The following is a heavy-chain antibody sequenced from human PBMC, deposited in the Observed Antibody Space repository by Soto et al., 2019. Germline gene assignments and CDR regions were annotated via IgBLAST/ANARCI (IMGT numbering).Heavy chain of an antibody. CDR1: GLTFSSCA. D-gene: IGHD3-10*01. Sequence: VSRRRSCTVSGLTFSSCARSWVRQAPGKGLEWVSSITNSGDNAHYLYSLKGRFTISRDNSKNTLYHQMTNLGAEGTAVYSCVTEPGSGNYLTYPYSGMDVWGKGTTVGASS. CDR3: VTEPGSGNYLTYPYSGMDV. CDR2: ITNSGDNA. V-gene: IGHV3-23*01. J-gene: IGHJ6*04.